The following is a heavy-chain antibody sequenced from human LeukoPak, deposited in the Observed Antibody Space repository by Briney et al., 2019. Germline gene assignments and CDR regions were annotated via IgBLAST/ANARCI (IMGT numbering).Heavy chain of an antibody. D-gene: IGHD2-2*01. Sequence: SETLSLTCAVSGGSISSSNWWSWVRQPPGKGLEWIGEIYHSGSANYNPSLKSRVTIPVDKSKNQFSLKLSSVTAADTAVYYCARDRGYVGVVSYWGQGTLVTVPS. CDR2: IYHSGSA. V-gene: IGHV4-4*02. J-gene: IGHJ4*02. CDR3: ARDRGYVGVVSY. CDR1: GGSISSSNW.